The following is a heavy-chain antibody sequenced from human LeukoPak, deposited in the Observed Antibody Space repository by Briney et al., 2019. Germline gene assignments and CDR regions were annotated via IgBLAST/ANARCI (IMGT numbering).Heavy chain of an antibody. J-gene: IGHJ4*02. V-gene: IGHV4-39*07. CDR2: IWYTGRT. CDR1: DDSMSSSSYY. Sequence: SETLSLTCSVSDDSMSSSSYYWGWIRQPPGKGLEWLGSIWYTGRTDYGPSLRSRVTMSIDTSRNQLSLKLTSVTAADTAVYFCARLGSYHDFWGQGALVTVSS. D-gene: IGHD1-26*01. CDR3: ARLGSYHDF.